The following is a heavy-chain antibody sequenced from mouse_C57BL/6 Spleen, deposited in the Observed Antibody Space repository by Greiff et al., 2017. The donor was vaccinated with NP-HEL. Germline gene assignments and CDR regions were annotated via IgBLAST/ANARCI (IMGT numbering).Heavy chain of an antibody. CDR1: GYSITSGYD. CDR2: ISYSGST. Sequence: VQLQQSGPGMVKPSQSLSLTCTVTGYSITSGYDWHWIRHFPGNKLEWMGYISYSGSTNYNPSLKSRISITHDTSKNHFFLKLNSVTTEDTATYYCARGGYGSSYGAMDYWGQGTSVTVSS. CDR3: ARGGYGSSYGAMDY. J-gene: IGHJ4*01. V-gene: IGHV3-1*01. D-gene: IGHD1-1*01.